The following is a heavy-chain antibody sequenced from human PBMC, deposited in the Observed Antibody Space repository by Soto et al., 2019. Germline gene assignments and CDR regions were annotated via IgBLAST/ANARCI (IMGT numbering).Heavy chain of an antibody. Sequence: QVQLVQSGAEVKKPGASVKVSCKASGYTFTSYAMHWVRQAPGQRLEWMGWINAGNGNTKYSQKFQGRVNITRDTSASTAYMELSSLRSEDTAVYYCARVWGSYRMDFDYWGQGTLVTVSS. CDR3: ARVWGSYRMDFDY. CDR2: INAGNGNT. CDR1: GYTFTSYA. V-gene: IGHV1-3*01. J-gene: IGHJ4*02. D-gene: IGHD3-16*02.